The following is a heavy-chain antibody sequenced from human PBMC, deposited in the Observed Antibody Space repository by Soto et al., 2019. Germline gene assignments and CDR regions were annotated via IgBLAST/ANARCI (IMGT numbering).Heavy chain of an antibody. V-gene: IGHV4-59*01. CDR2: IYYSGST. D-gene: IGHD5-12*01. CDR1: GGSISSYY. CDR3: ARGGYSGYDYPPGYYYYMDV. J-gene: IGHJ6*03. Sequence: SETLSLTCTVSGGSISSYYWSWIRQPPGKGLEWIGYIYYSGSTNYNPSLKSRVTISVDTSKNQFSLKLSSVTAADTAVYYCARGGYSGYDYPPGYYYYMDVWGKGTTVTVS.